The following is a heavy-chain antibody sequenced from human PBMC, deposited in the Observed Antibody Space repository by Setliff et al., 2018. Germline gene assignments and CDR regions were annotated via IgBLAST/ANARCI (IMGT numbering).Heavy chain of an antibody. J-gene: IGHJ6*03. CDR2: FSHTGST. CDR3: ARHVGIRGRGYNYYYYYMDV. Sequence: SETLSLTCAVYGGSFSDYYWTWIRQSPGRGLEWVGEFSHTGSTNSNPSLKSRITMSVDTSKNQFSLRLSSVTAADTAVYSCARHVGIRGRGYNYYYYYMDVWGKGTTVTVSS. CDR1: GGSFSDYY. V-gene: IGHV4-34*01. D-gene: IGHD3-10*01.